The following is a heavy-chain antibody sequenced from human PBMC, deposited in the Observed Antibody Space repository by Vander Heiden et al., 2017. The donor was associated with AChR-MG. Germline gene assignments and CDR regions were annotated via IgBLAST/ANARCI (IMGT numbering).Heavy chain of an antibody. J-gene: IGHJ5*02. CDR2: IYYIGST. D-gene: IGHD2-15*01. CDR1: GDSISSGYYY. CDR3: ARAPVVASRLAWFDP. Sequence: QVQLQASGPGLVEPSQTLSLTCTVSGDSISSGYYYWSWIRQPPGKCLEWMGFIYYIGSTYYNPSLNSRVTISVDTSKNQFSLKLSSVTAADTAVYYCARAPVVASRLAWFDPWGQGTLVTVSS. V-gene: IGHV4-30-4*01.